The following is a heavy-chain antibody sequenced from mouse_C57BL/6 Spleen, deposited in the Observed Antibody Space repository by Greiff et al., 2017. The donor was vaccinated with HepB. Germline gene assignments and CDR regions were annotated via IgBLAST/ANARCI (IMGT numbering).Heavy chain of an antibody. Sequence: EVKVVESGGGLVKPGGSLKLSCAASGFTFSSYAMSWVRQTPEKRLEWVATISDGGSYTYYPDNVKGRFTISRDNAKNNLYLQMSHLKSEDTAMYYCARPYYGSSLAWFAYWGQGTLVTVSA. D-gene: IGHD1-1*01. CDR1: GFTFSSYA. J-gene: IGHJ3*01. V-gene: IGHV5-4*03. CDR3: ARPYYGSSLAWFAY. CDR2: ISDGGSYT.